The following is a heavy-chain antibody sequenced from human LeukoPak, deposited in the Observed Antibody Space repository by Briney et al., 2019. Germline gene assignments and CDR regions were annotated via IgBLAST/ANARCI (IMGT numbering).Heavy chain of an antibody. CDR1: GYTFISYG. Sequence: ASVKVSCKASGYTFISYGISWVRQAPGQGLEWMGWISAYNGNTNYAQNLQGRVTMTTDTSTSTAYMELRSLRSDDTAVYYCARDRVGYSGYDLIDYWGQGTLVTVSS. J-gene: IGHJ4*02. D-gene: IGHD5-12*01. V-gene: IGHV1-18*01. CDR3: ARDRVGYSGYDLIDY. CDR2: ISAYNGNT.